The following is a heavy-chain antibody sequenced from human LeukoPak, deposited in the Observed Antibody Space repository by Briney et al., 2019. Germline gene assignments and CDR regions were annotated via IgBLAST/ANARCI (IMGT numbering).Heavy chain of an antibody. Sequence: GGSLRLSCAASGFTASSNYMSWVRQAPGKGLEWVSVIYSDDRTYYADSVKGRFTISRHTSKKTLYLQMNSLRAEDTAVYYCAREVMAKRRAFDIWGQGTVVTISS. CDR2: IYSDDRT. CDR1: GFTASSNY. V-gene: IGHV3-53*04. D-gene: IGHD2-8*01. CDR3: AREVMAKRRAFDI. J-gene: IGHJ3*02.